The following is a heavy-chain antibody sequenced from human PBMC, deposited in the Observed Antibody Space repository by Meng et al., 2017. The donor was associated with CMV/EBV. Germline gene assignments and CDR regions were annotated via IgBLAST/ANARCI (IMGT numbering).Heavy chain of an antibody. J-gene: IGHJ4*02. CDR1: GGSFSAYY. V-gene: IGHV4-34*01. Sequence: SETLSLTCAVYGGSFSAYYWSWIRQPPGKGLEWIGEINHSGSANYNSSLKSRVTISVDTSKNRFSLRLSSVTAADTAVYFCGTGRGDAWELLGDWGQGTLVTVSS. CDR2: INHSGSA. D-gene: IGHD1-26*01. CDR3: GTGRGDAWELLGD.